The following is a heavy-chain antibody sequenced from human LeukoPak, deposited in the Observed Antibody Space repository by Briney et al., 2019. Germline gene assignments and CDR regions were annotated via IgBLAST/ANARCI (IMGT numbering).Heavy chain of an antibody. V-gene: IGHV1-2*02. J-gene: IGHJ5*02. Sequence: ASVKVSCKASGYTFTGYYMHWVRQAPGQGLEWMGWINPNSGGTNYAQKFQGRVTMTRDTSISTAYMELSRLRSDDTAVYYCARVNDALEVWFDPWGQGTLVTVSS. CDR3: ARVNDALEVWFDP. CDR2: INPNSGGT. CDR1: GYTFTGYY.